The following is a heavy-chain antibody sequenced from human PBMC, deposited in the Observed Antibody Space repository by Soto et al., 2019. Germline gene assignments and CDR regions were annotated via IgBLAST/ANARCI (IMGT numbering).Heavy chain of an antibody. Sequence: ASETLSLTCTVSGGSISTYYWSWIRQPPGKGLEWIGRIYTSGSTNYNPSLKSRVTMSVDTSKNQFSLKLSSVTAADTAVYYCARDAGFLEWFDAFDIWGQGTMVTVSS. CDR3: ARDAGFLEWFDAFDI. J-gene: IGHJ3*02. CDR2: IYTSGST. V-gene: IGHV4-4*07. CDR1: GGSISTYY. D-gene: IGHD3-3*01.